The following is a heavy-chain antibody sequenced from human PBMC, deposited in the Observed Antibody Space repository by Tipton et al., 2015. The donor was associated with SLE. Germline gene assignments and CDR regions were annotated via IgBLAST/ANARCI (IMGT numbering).Heavy chain of an antibody. V-gene: IGHV3-48*01. J-gene: IGHJ4*02. CDR2: ISSSSSTI. CDR3: ANMIAVAASFDY. D-gene: IGHD6-19*01. Sequence: SLRLSCAASGFTFSSYSMNWVRQAPGKGLEWVSYISSSSSTIYYADSVKGRFTISRDNSKNTLYLQMNSLRAEDTAVYYCANMIAVAASFDYWGQGTLVTVSS. CDR1: GFTFSSYS.